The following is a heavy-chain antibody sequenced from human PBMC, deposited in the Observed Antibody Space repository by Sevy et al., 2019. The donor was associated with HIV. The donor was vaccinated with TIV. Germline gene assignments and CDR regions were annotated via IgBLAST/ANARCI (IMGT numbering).Heavy chain of an antibody. V-gene: IGHV3-30-3*01. Sequence: GGSLRLSCAVSGFSFSPYAFHWVRQAPGKGLGWVSLISYDGTYKYDADSVKGRFTSSRDNSKNTLCLQMNSLRGNDTAVYYCARVAVSYCANDCYHRFDYWGPGALVTVSS. CDR2: ISYDGTYK. D-gene: IGHD2-21*02. CDR1: GFSFSPYA. CDR3: ARVAVSYCANDCYHRFDY. J-gene: IGHJ4*02.